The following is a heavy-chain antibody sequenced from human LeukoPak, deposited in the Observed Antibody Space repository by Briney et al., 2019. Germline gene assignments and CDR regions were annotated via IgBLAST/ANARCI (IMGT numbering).Heavy chain of an antibody. CDR3: ARARRGYSYVLDY. D-gene: IGHD5-18*01. J-gene: IGHJ4*02. CDR2: ISSSSTI. Sequence: PGGSLRLSCAASGFTFSSYSMNWVRQAPGKGLEWVSYISSSSTIYYADSVKGRFTISRDNSKNTLYLQMNSLRAEDTAVYYCARARRGYSYVLDYWGQGTLVTVSS. V-gene: IGHV3-48*01. CDR1: GFTFSSYS.